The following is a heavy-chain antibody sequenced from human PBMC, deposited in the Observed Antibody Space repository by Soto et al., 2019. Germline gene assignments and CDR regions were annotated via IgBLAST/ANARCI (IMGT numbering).Heavy chain of an antibody. CDR2: ISAYNGNT. CDR1: GYTFSNYG. D-gene: IGHD1-26*01. J-gene: IGHJ4*02. Sequence: QVQLVQSGAEVKKPGASVKVSCKASGYTFSNYGISWVRQAPGQGLEWMGWISAYNGNTNYAQKLQGRVTMTTDTSXXTAYMELRSLRSDDTAVYYCARERGKSGRRGAFDYWGQGTLVTVSS. V-gene: IGHV1-18*01. CDR3: ARERGKSGRRGAFDY.